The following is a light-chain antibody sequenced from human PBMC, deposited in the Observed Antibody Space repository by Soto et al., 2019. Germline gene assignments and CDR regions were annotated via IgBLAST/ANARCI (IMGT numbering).Light chain of an antibody. Sequence: AIRMTQSPSSLSASTGDRVTITCRASQGISSYLAWYQQKPGKAPKLLSYAASTLQSGVPSRFSGSGSGKDFTLTISCLQSEDFATYYCQPYYSYPPTFGQGTKVDSK. CDR1: QGISSY. CDR2: AAS. J-gene: IGKJ1*01. CDR3: QPYYSYPPT. V-gene: IGKV1-8*01.